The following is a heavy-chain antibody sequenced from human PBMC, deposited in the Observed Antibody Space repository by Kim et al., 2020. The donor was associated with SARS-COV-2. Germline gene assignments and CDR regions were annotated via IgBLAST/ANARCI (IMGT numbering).Heavy chain of an antibody. CDR3: AGDRSGSLRPFDF. CDR2: IGTYNGNT. J-gene: IGHJ4*01. CDR1: GYTFTTYG. D-gene: IGHD1-26*01. Sequence: ASVKVSCQASGYTFTTYGLSWMRQAPGQGLEWMGWIGTYNGNTNYAQKLQGRITMTTDTSTSTAYMELRSLRLDDTAVYYCAGDRSGSLRPFDFWSHGTLLTAYS. V-gene: IGHV1-18*04.